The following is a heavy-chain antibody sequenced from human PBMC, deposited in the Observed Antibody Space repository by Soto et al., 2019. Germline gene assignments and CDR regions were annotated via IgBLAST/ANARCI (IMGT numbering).Heavy chain of an antibody. J-gene: IGHJ6*02. CDR2: IYDTGISGYTPST. CDR1: GGSTTSSY. CDR3: ARGEDAFFYYGLDV. Sequence: SETLSLTCTVSGGSTTSSYWSWIRWPPGKGLEWIAYIYDTGISGYTPSTSYNPSLKSRVTMSVDTSKSQFSLKLTSVTAADTAVYYCARGEDAFFYYGLDVWGQGITVTVSS. V-gene: IGHV4-59*01.